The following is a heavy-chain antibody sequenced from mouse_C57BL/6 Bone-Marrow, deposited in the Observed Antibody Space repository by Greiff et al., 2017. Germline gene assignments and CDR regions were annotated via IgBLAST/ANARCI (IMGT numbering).Heavy chain of an antibody. D-gene: IGHD2-3*01. Sequence: DVKLQESGGGLVKPGGSLKLSCAASGFTFSSYAMSWVRQTPEKRLEWVATISDGGSYTYYPDNVKGRFTISRDNAQNNLYLQMSHLKSEDTAMYYCARDPGDAYYWFAYWGQGTLVTVSA. CDR3: ARDPGDAYYWFAY. J-gene: IGHJ3*01. CDR2: ISDGGSYT. V-gene: IGHV5-4*01. CDR1: GFTFSSYA.